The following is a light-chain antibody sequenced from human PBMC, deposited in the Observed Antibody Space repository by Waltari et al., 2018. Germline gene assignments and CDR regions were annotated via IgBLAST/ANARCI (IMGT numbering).Light chain of an antibody. V-gene: IGLV2-8*01. J-gene: IGLJ2*01. CDR3: SSYSGTNNPVV. CDR2: EVF. Sequence: QSALTQPPSASGSPGQSVTISCTGTSSDIGGSNYVSWYQQHPGKAPKLMIYEVFKRPSGVPARVSGSKSGNTASLTVSGLQAEEEAAFYCSSYSGTNNPVVFGGGTRLTVL. CDR1: SSDIGGSNY.